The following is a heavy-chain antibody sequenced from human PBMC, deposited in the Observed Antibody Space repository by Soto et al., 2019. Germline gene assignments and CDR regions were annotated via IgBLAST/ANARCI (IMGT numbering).Heavy chain of an antibody. Sequence: AETLSLTCTVSVGSISSSSYYWGWIRQPPGKGLEWIGSSYYSGSTYYNPSLKSRVTISVDTSKNQFSLKLSSVTAADTAVSYGAALAARQVYYYYGMDVWGQGTTVTV. CDR3: AALAARQVYYYYGMDV. J-gene: IGHJ6*02. D-gene: IGHD6-6*01. V-gene: IGHV4-39*01. CDR1: VGSISSSSYY. CDR2: SYYSGST.